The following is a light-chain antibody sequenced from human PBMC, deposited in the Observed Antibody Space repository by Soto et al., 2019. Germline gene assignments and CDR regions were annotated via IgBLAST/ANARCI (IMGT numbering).Light chain of an antibody. J-gene: IGLJ1*01. CDR3: QCYDSSLSGSV. Sequence: QSVLPQQPSVSGPPGQRATISCSGTTSNFGAGYAVQWYQQLPATAPKLLIYGNNNRPSGVPDRFSGSKSGTSASLAITGLQAEDEADYYCQCYDSSLSGSVFGTGTKVTVL. CDR1: TSNFGAGYA. CDR2: GNN. V-gene: IGLV1-40*01.